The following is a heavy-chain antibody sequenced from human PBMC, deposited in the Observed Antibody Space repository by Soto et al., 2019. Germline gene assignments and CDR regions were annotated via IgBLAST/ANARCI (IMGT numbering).Heavy chain of an antibody. J-gene: IGHJ4*02. Sequence: SETLSLTCTVSGDSMSGFYWSWIRQTPGKGLEWIGYINYVGRTSYYSPSLQSRVTISLDPSKNQFSLILSSVTAADTAVYFCARFRRNYFDYWGQGTQVTVSS. CDR1: GDSMSGFY. D-gene: IGHD3-10*01. V-gene: IGHV4-59*01. CDR3: ARFRRNYFDY. CDR2: INYVGRTS.